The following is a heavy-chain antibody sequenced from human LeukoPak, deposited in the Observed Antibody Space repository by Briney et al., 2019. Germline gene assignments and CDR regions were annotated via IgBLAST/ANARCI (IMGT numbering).Heavy chain of an antibody. CDR2: IFTTGNT. J-gene: IGHJ5*02. D-gene: IGHD3-10*01. CDR3: ARDHYGSGSFNWFDP. V-gene: IGHV4-61*02. Sequence: SETLSLTCTVSGGSISSGYFYWSWIRQPAGKGLEWIGRIFTTGNTNYHPSLKSRVTMSVDTSKNQFSLKLTSVTAADTAVYYCARDHYGSGSFNWFDPWGQGTLVTVSS. CDR1: GGSISSGYFY.